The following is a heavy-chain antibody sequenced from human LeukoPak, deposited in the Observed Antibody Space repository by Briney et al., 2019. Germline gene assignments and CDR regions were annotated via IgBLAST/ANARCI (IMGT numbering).Heavy chain of an antibody. J-gene: IGHJ4*02. CDR3: AKDDRGGGFY. CDR2: ISYHGSNK. D-gene: IGHD3-16*01. Sequence: GGSLRLSCAASGFTFSSYGMHWVRQAPGNGLESVAVISYHGSNKYDAVSMKGRFTISRDNSKNTLYLQMNSLRSEDTALYYCAKDDRGGGFYWRQGTLVTVSS. CDR1: GFTFSSYG. V-gene: IGHV3-30*18.